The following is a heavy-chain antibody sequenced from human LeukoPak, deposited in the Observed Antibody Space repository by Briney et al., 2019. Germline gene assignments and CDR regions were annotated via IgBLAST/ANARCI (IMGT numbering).Heavy chain of an antibody. CDR3: AKNLRGYYFDY. D-gene: IGHD3-10*01. V-gene: IGHV3-23*01. CDR1: GFTFRNYA. CDR2: ITGGAGYT. Sequence: PGGSLRLSCAASGFTFRNYAMSWVRQVPGKGLEWVSAITGGAGYTYYADSVKGRFTISRDNSKNTLYLQMNSLRAEDTAVYYCAKNLRGYYFDYWGQGTLVTVSS. J-gene: IGHJ4*02.